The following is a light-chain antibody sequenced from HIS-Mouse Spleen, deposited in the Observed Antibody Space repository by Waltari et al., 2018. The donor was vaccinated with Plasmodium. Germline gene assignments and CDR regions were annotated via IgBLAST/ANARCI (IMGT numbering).Light chain of an antibody. Sequence: QSALTQPRSVSGSPGQSVPLSCPGTSSDVGGYNYVSWYQQHPGTAPKRMIYDVSKRPSGVPDRFSGSKSGNTASLTISGLQAEDEADYYCCSYAGSYTLVFGGGTKLTVL. CDR1: SSDVGGYNY. CDR3: CSYAGSYTLV. CDR2: DVS. J-gene: IGLJ2*01. V-gene: IGLV2-11*01.